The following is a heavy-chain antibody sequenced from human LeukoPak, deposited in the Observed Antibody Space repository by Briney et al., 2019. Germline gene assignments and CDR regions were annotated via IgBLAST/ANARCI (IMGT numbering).Heavy chain of an antibody. J-gene: IGHJ3*02. CDR3: ARGPGDFDASDI. D-gene: IGHD1-26*01. Sequence: GGSLRLSCAASGFNFNGYWMSWVRQAPGKGPEWVAHVKENGNEQYYADFVEGRFTISRDNVRRSLFLQMNNLRVEDTAVYYCARGPGDFDASDIWGQGTMVTVPS. CDR2: VKENGNEQ. V-gene: IGHV3-7*01. CDR1: GFNFNGYW.